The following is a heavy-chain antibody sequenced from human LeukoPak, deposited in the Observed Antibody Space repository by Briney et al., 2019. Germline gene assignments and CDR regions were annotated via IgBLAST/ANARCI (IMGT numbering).Heavy chain of an antibody. J-gene: IGHJ4*02. V-gene: IGHV4-4*07. CDR1: GGSISGYY. Sequence: SETLSLTCAVSGGSISGYYWSWIRQPAGKGLEWIGRIYTNWTTYYSPSLKSRVTMSVDTSKSQFSLKLSSVTAADTAVYCCAREQWLAFDYWGQGTLVTVSS. D-gene: IGHD6-19*01. CDR2: IYTNWTT. CDR3: AREQWLAFDY.